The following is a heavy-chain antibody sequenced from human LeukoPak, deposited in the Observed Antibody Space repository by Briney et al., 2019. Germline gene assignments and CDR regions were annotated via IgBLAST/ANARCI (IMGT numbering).Heavy chain of an antibody. CDR3: ARAPRPMSAASLPLLDY. D-gene: IGHD1-26*01. Sequence: ASVKVSCKASGYTFTGYYMHWVRQAPGQGLEWMGWINPNSGGTNYAQKFQGWVTMTRDTSISTAYMELSSLRSEDTAVYYCARAPRPMSAASLPLLDYWGQGTLVTVSS. CDR2: INPNSGGT. CDR1: GYTFTGYY. J-gene: IGHJ4*02. V-gene: IGHV1-2*04.